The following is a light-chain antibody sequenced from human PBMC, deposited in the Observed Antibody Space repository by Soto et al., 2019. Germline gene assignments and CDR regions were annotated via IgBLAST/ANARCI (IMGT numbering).Light chain of an antibody. V-gene: IGKV3-11*01. CDR2: DAS. CDR1: QSVSSH. Sequence: EIVLTQSPATLSLSLGERATLSCRASQSVSSHLTWYQQKPGQAPRLLIYDASNRATGIPDRFSGSGSGTDFTLTIRSLEPEEFAVYDCQQRSNWTPEFTFGPGTKVDIK. CDR3: QQRSNWTPEFT. J-gene: IGKJ3*01.